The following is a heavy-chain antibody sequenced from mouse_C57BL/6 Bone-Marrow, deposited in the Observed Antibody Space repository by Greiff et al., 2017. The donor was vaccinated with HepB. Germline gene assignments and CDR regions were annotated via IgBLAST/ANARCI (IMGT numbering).Heavy chain of an antibody. D-gene: IGHD2-3*01. CDR3: ARWDGYCFAY. Sequence: QVQLQQPGAELVMPGASVKLSCKASGYTFTSYWMHWVKQRPGQGLEWIGEIDPSDSYTNYNQKFKGKSTLTVDKSSSTAYMQLSSLTSEDSAVYYCARWDGYCFAYWGQGTLVTVSA. V-gene: IGHV1-69*01. CDR1: GYTFTSYW. CDR2: IDPSDSYT. J-gene: IGHJ3*01.